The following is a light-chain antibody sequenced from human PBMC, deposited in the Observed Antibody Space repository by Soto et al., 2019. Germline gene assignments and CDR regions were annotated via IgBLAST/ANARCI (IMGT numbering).Light chain of an antibody. V-gene: IGKV1-39*01. J-gene: IGKJ1*01. CDR3: QQSFSTPWT. CDR2: AAS. Sequence: DIQMTQSPSALAASVGDRVTITCRASQGISNHLNWYQQKPGKAPKLLIFAASSLQSGVPSRFSGSRSGPDFTLTISSLQPEDFATYSCQQSFSTPWTFGQGTKGDIK. CDR1: QGISNH.